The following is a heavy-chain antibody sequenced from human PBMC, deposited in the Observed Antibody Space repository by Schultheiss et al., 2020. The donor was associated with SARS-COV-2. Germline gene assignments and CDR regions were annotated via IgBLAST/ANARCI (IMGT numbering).Heavy chain of an antibody. D-gene: IGHD6-13*01. V-gene: IGHV3-23*01. CDR1: GFTFSSYA. J-gene: IGHJ4*02. CDR2: ISGSGGST. CDR3: AKTGYTGYSAEPLNLY. Sequence: GGSLRLSCAASGFTFSSYAMSWVRQAPGKGLEWVSAISGSGGSTYYADSVKGRFTISRDNSKNTLYLQMNSLRAEDTAVYYCAKTGYTGYSAEPLNLYWGQGTLVTVSS.